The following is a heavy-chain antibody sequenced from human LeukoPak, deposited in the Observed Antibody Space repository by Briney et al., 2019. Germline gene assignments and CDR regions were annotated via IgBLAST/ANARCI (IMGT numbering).Heavy chain of an antibody. CDR2: IYHSGST. D-gene: IGHD2-2*01. V-gene: IGHV4-30-2*01. Sequence: SETLSLTCTVSGVSISSGGYYWSWIRQPPGKGLEWIGYIYHSGSTYYNPSLKSRVTISVDRSKNQFSLKLSSVTAADTAVYYCAREYCSSTSCYIDYWGQGTLVTVSS. CDR1: GVSISSGGYY. J-gene: IGHJ4*02. CDR3: AREYCSSTSCYIDY.